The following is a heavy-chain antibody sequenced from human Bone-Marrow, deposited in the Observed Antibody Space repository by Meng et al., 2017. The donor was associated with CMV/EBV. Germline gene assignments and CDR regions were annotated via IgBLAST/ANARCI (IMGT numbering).Heavy chain of an antibody. D-gene: IGHD3-3*01. Sequence: SETLSLTCTVPGGSISSSSYYWSWIRQPPGKGLEWIGEINHSGSTNYNPSLKSRVTISVDTSKNQFSLKLSSVTAADTAVYYCARNNLVLRFLEWLPRANYGMDVWGQGTTVTGSS. CDR2: INHSGST. CDR3: ARNNLVLRFLEWLPRANYGMDV. CDR1: GGSISSSSYY. V-gene: IGHV4-39*07. J-gene: IGHJ6*01.